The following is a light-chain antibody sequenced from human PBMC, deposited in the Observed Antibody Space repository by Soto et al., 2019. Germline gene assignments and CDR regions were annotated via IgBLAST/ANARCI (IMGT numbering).Light chain of an antibody. V-gene: IGKV1D-12*01. J-gene: IGKJ5*01. Sequence: EIQVTQSPSSVSACVGVRFSITCRASQDIAGYLAWYQHKPGRXPEXXIHGASRLQSGVPARFSGSGSGTDFTLSINSLQPEDFETYYCQQAYSFPITFGQGTRLEIK. CDR1: QDIAGY. CDR3: QQAYSFPIT. CDR2: GAS.